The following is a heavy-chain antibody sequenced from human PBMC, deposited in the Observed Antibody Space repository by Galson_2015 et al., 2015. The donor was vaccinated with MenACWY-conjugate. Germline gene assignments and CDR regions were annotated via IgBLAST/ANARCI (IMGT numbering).Heavy chain of an antibody. Sequence: SLRLSCAASGFTFSSYAMSWVRQAPGKGLEWVSAISGSGGSTYYADSVKGRFTISRDNSKNTLYLQMNSLRAEDTAVYYCAKDRGGSLLWFGEGMDVWGQGTTVTVSS. CDR1: GFTFSSYA. J-gene: IGHJ6*02. V-gene: IGHV3-23*01. CDR3: AKDRGGSLLWFGEGMDV. CDR2: ISGSGGST. D-gene: IGHD3-10*01.